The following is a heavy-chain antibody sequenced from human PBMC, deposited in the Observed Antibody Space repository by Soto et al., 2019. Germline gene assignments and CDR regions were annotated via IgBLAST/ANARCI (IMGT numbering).Heavy chain of an antibody. CDR1: GFVVTIYY. J-gene: IGHJ3*01. D-gene: IGHD3-3*01. V-gene: IGHV3-53*01. CDR2: FFIGGDT. Sequence: PGGSLGLSCAASGFVVTIYYMSGVRQAPGKGLEWVAVFFIGGDTHYAESVKGRFTISRDNSKNTLYLQMNSLRAEDTAVYYCAREPLWSGPWPLDAFDLWGQGTMVTVSS. CDR3: AREPLWSGPWPLDAFDL.